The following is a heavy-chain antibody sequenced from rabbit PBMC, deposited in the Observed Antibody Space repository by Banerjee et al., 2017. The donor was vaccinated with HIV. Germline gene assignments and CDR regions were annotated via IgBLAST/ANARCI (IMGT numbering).Heavy chain of an antibody. Sequence: QEQLEESGGDLVKPEGSLTLTCTASGFSFSSSYYMCWVRQAPGKGLEWIGCMYTNSGSTYFANWAKGRFTISKTSSTTVTLQMTSLTAADTATYFCASADSSDLNYNLWGPGTLVTVS. J-gene: IGHJ4*01. CDR1: GFSFSSSYY. CDR3: ASADSSDLNYNL. CDR2: MYTNSGST. D-gene: IGHD8-1*01. V-gene: IGHV1S45*01.